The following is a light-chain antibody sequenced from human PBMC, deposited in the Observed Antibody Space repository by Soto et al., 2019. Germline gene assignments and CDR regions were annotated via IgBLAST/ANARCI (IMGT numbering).Light chain of an antibody. CDR2: GAS. J-gene: IGKJ2*01. Sequence: EIVMTQSPATLSVSPGERATLSCRASRSVSSNLAWYQQKPGQAPRLLIYGASTRATGIPARFSGSGSGTEFTLTISSLRSEDFAVYYCQQYNNWPGYTFGQGTKLEIK. V-gene: IGKV3-15*01. CDR3: QQYNNWPGYT. CDR1: RSVSSN.